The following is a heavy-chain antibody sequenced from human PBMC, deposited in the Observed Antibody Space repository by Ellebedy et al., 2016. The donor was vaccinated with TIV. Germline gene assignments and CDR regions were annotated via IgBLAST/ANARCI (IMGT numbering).Heavy chain of an antibody. J-gene: IGHJ6*02. V-gene: IGHV3-9*01. CDR3: AKDWSYYYGSGPMDV. CDR2: ISWNSGSI. CDR1: GFTFDDYA. D-gene: IGHD3-10*01. Sequence: SLKISXAASGFTFDDYAMHWVRQAPGKGLEWVSGISWNSGSIGYADSVKGRFTISRDNAKNSLYLQMNSLRAEDTALYYCAKDWSYYYGSGPMDVWGQGTTVTVSS.